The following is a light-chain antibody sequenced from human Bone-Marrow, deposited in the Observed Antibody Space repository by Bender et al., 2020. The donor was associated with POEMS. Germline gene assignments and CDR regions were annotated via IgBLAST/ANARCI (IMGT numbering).Light chain of an antibody. CDR1: SSDLGTYNY. CDR3: SSYSSSSTWV. V-gene: IGLV2-14*03. J-gene: IGLJ3*02. Sequence: QSALTQPASVSGSPGQSITISCTGTSSDLGTYNYVSWYQQHPGEAPQLMIYDVHNRPSWISTRFSGSKSGNTASLTISGLQAEDEADYYCSSYSSSSTWVFGGGTKLTVL. CDR2: DVH.